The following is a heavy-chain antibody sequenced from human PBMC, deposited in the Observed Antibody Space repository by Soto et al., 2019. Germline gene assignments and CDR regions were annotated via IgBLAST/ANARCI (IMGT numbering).Heavy chain of an antibody. CDR3: ARSQSGYDGNWFDH. V-gene: IGHV1-2*02. D-gene: IGHD5-12*01. CDR1: GYTFTGYY. Sequence: ASVKVSCKASGYTFTGYYMHWVRLAPGQGLEWMGWINPNSGGTNYAQKFQGRVTMTRDTSISTAYMELSRLRSDDTAVYYCARSQSGYDGNWFDHWGQGTLVTVSS. J-gene: IGHJ5*02. CDR2: INPNSGGT.